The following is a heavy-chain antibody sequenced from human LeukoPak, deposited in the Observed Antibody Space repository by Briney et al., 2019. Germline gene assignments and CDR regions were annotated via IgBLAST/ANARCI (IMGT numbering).Heavy chain of an antibody. Sequence: SQTLSLTCAISGDSVSSNSATWNWIRQSPSRGLEWLGRTYSRSKWYDDYAVSVKSRITINPDTSKNQFSLQLNSVAPEDTAVYYCARGYSSGWSVDCWGQGTLVTVSS. V-gene: IGHV6-1*01. CDR2: TYSRSKWYD. CDR3: ARGYSSGWSVDC. J-gene: IGHJ4*02. D-gene: IGHD6-19*01. CDR1: GDSVSSNSAT.